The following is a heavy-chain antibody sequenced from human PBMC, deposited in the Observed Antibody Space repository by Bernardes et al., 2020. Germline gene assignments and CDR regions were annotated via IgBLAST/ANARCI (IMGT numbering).Heavy chain of an antibody. D-gene: IGHD6-13*01. CDR3: ARDTSGRQLGRYYYGMDV. Sequence: GGSLRLSCAASGFTFSSYWMSWVRQAPGKGLEWVANIKQDGSEKYYVDSVKGRFTISRDNAKNSLYLQMNSLRAEDTAVYYCARDTSGRQLGRYYYGMDVWGQGTTVTVSS. CDR2: IKQDGSEK. V-gene: IGHV3-7*01. CDR1: GFTFSSYW. J-gene: IGHJ6*02.